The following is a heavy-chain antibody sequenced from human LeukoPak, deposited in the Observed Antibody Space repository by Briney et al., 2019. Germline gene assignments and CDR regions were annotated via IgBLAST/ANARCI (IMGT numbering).Heavy chain of an antibody. CDR1: GYTFTGYY. Sequence: ASVKVSCKASGYTFTGYYMHWVRQAPGQGLEWMGWINPDSGGTNYAQKFQGGVTMTRDTSISTAYMELSRLTSDDTAVYFCARLNIPMGTFDYWGQGTLVTVSS. D-gene: IGHD2-2*02. J-gene: IGHJ4*02. CDR2: INPDSGGT. CDR3: ARLNIPMGTFDY. V-gene: IGHV1-2*02.